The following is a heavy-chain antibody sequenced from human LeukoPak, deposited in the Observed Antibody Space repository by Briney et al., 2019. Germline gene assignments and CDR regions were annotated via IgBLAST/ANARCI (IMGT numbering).Heavy chain of an antibody. CDR1: GDSIRSSSYY. D-gene: IGHD4-17*01. J-gene: IGHJ4*02. CDR2: IYYSGST. V-gene: IGHV4-39*02. CDR3: AIDYGDYNLDY. Sequence: PSETLSLTCAVSGDSIRSSSYYWGWIRQPPGKGLEWIGNIYYSGSTYYNPSLKSRVTISVDTSKNEFSLKLSSVTAADTAVYYCAIDYGDYNLDYWGQGTLDTVS.